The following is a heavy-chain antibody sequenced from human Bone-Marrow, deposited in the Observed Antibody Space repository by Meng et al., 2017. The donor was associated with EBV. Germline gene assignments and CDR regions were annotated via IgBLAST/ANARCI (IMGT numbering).Heavy chain of an antibody. V-gene: IGHV3-23*01. CDR2: IGGGGGGT. CDR1: GFTFSSYA. J-gene: IGHJ4*02. D-gene: IGHD6-13*01. Sequence: EVQLLDSGGGLVQPGGLLIRSCAASGFTFSSYAMTWVRQAPGKGLEWVSVIGGGGGGTYYADSVKGRFTISRDNSKNTMYLQMNSLRAEDTAVYYCARVLCSTWKCDFWGQGTLDTVSS. CDR3: ARVLCSTWKCDF.